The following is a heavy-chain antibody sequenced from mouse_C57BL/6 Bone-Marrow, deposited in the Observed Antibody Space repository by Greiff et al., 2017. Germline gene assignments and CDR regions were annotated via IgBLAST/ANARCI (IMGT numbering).Heavy chain of an antibody. CDR2: IYPRSGNT. Sequence: VLLQQSGAELARPGASVKLSCTASGYTFTSYGISWVKQRTGQGLEWIGEIYPRSGNTYYTEKFKGQATLTADKSSSTAYMELRSLTSEDSAVYFCARHGLYYAYCYWGQGTTVTVSS. D-gene: IGHD2-2*01. CDR1: GYTFTSYG. V-gene: IGHV1-81*01. CDR3: ARHGLYYAYCY. J-gene: IGHJ2*01.